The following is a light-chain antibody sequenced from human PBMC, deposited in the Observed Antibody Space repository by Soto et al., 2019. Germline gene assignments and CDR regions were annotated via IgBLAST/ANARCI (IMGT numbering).Light chain of an antibody. Sequence: DIQMIQSPSTLSASVGDRVTITCRARQSISGSLAWYQQKPGKAPKLLIYEASNLKSGVPSRFSGSGSGTEYTLTISSLQPDDSASYYCQQYNGYWTFGQGTRVEIK. CDR2: EAS. V-gene: IGKV1-5*03. CDR3: QQYNGYWT. J-gene: IGKJ1*01. CDR1: QSISGS.